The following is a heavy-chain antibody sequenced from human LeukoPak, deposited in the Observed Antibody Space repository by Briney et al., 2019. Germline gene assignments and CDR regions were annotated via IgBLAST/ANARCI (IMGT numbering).Heavy chain of an antibody. CDR2: FDPEDGGT. Sequence: ASVKVSCKVSAYTLTELSMHWVRQAPGKGLEWMGGFDPEDGGTIYAQKFQGRVTMTEDTSTDTAYVELSSLRSEDTAVYYCATGPNAITIGFDYWGQGTPVTVSS. CDR1: AYTLTELS. V-gene: IGHV1-24*01. D-gene: IGHD3-10*01. J-gene: IGHJ4*02. CDR3: ATGPNAITIGFDY.